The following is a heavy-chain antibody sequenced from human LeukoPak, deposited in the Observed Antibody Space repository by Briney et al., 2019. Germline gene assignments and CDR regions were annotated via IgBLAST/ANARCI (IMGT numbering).Heavy chain of an antibody. Sequence: SETLSLTCKVSGASISSYYWSWIRQPPGMGLEWFGFISDTVSTNYNPSLKSRVSISVGTSKNQFSLKLSSVTAADTAVYYCARHTAAAAGTPFDYWGQGTLVTVSS. V-gene: IGHV4-59*08. CDR1: GASISSYY. D-gene: IGHD6-13*01. CDR2: ISDTVST. CDR3: ARHTAAAAGTPFDY. J-gene: IGHJ4*02.